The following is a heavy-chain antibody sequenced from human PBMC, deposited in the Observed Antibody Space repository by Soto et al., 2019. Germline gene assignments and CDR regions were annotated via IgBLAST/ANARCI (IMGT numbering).Heavy chain of an antibody. CDR1: GVSIGSHDW. J-gene: IGHJ4*02. V-gene: IGHV4-4*02. D-gene: IGHD5-18*01. Sequence: QVQLQESGPGLVKPSGTLSLTCAVSGVSIGSHDWWTWDRQHPGKGLEWIGESHQSGNTNYNSSLESRVTISLDKSKNHFSLQLSSVTVADTAVYYCATRDTGRVYWGQGTLVTVSS. CDR3: ATRDTGRVY. CDR2: SHQSGNT.